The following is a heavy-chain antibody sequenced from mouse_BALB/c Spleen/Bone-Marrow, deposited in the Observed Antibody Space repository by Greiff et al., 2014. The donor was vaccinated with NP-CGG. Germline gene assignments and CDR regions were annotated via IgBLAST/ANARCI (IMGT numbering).Heavy chain of an antibody. CDR2: IDPANGNT. CDR1: GFNIKDTY. V-gene: IGHV14-3*02. D-gene: IGHD1-1*01. CDR3: ANYYYGSGLFAY. J-gene: IGHJ3*01. Sequence: EVQLVESGAELVEPGASVKLSCTASGFNIKDTYMHWVKQRPEQGLEWIGRIDPANGNTKYDPKFQGKATITADTSSNTAYLQLSSLTSEDTAVYYCANYYYGSGLFAYWGQGTLVTVSA.